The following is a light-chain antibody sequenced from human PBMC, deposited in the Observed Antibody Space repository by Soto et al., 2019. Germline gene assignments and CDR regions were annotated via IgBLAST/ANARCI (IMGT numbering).Light chain of an antibody. CDR2: EVN. J-gene: IGLJ1*01. CDR1: SSDVGSYNL. Sequence: QSVLTQPASVSGSPGQSTTISCTGASSDVGSYNLVSWYQQHPGKAPKLVIYEVNKRPSGVSNRLSGSKSGNTASLTISGLQAEDEADYYCCSYAGSNNTFYVFGTGTKVTVL. CDR3: CSYAGSNNTFYV. V-gene: IGLV2-23*02.